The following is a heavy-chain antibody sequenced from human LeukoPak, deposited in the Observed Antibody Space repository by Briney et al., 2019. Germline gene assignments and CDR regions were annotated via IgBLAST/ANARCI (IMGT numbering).Heavy chain of an antibody. CDR1: GGSISSSSYY. CDR2: IYYSGST. V-gene: IGHV4-39*07. D-gene: IGHD2-2*02. J-gene: IGHJ3*02. Sequence: SETLSLTCTVSGGSISSSSYYWGWIRQPPGKGLEWIGSIYYSGSTYYNPSLKSRVTISVDTSKNQLSLKLSSVTAADTAVYYCARDRSIPYDAFDIWGQGTMVTVSS. CDR3: ARDRSIPYDAFDI.